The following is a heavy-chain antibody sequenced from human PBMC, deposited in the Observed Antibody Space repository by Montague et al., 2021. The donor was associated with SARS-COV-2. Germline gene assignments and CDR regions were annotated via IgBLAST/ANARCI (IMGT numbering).Heavy chain of an antibody. V-gene: IGHV4-61*03. CDR1: GVSVGSNNYY. Sequence: SETLSLTCSVSGVSVGSNNYYWTWIRRPPGKGLEWIGYIYFNGNTILXXXLEGRVTTSIDTSKNHFSLRLTSVTPADTAVYYCAREVVGVKTNWLDTRGQGTMVTVSS. CDR3: AREVVGVKTNWLDT. J-gene: IGHJ5*01. CDR2: IYFNGNT. D-gene: IGHD3-16*01.